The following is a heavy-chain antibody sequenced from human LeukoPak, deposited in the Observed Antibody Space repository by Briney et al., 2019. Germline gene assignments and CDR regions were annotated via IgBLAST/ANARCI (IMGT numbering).Heavy chain of an antibody. Sequence: PSETLSLTCTVSGGSISSYYWSWIRQPPGKGLEWIGYIYYSGSTNYNPSLKSRVTISVDTSKNQFSLKLSSVTAADTAVYYCARHGPPSYDSSGYALDYWGQGTLVTVSS. CDR3: ARHGPPSYDSSGYALDY. J-gene: IGHJ4*02. D-gene: IGHD3-22*01. CDR2: IYYSGST. V-gene: IGHV4-59*08. CDR1: GGSISSYY.